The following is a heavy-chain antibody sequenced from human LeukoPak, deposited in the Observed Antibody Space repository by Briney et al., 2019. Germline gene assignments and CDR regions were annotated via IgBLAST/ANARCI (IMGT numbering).Heavy chain of an antibody. CDR2: IWSDGSDK. CDR1: GFTFSHYG. D-gene: IGHD4-11*01. Sequence: GGSLRLSCAASGFTFSHYGMHWVRQTPGAGLEWVAVIWSDGSDKYYAKSVKGRFTISRDNSKNYLFLQMNSLRAEDTAVYYCAKDAQRGFDYSNSLQNWGQGILVTVSS. J-gene: IGHJ1*01. V-gene: IGHV3-33*06. CDR3: AKDAQRGFDYSNSLQN.